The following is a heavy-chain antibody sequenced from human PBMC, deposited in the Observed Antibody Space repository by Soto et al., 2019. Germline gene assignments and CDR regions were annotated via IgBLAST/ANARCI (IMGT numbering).Heavy chain of an antibody. V-gene: IGHV4-59*01. J-gene: IGHJ6*02. CDR1: GGSISSYY. Sequence: SETLSLTCTVSGGSISSYYWCCIRQPPGKGLEWIGYIYYSGSTNYYPSLKSRVTISVGTSKNQFSLKLSSVTAADTAVYYCARDRGYDFWSFYYKANYNYYSIDLCGHDTMATAS. CDR2: IYYSGST. CDR3: ARDRGYDFWSFYYKANYNYYSIDL. D-gene: IGHD3-3*01.